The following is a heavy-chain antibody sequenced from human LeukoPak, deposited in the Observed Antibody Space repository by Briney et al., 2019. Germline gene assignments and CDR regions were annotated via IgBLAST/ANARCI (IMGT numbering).Heavy chain of an antibody. D-gene: IGHD3-22*01. J-gene: IGHJ4*02. CDR1: GGSFSGYY. V-gene: IGHV4-34*01. CDR2: INHSGST. CDR3: ARDGDYYDSSGYYYPAY. Sequence: SETLSLTCAVYGGSFSGYYWSWIRQPPGKGLEWIGEINHSGSTNYNPSLKSRVTISVDTSKNQFSLKLSSVTAADTAVYYCARDGDYYDSSGYYYPAYWGQGTLVTVSS.